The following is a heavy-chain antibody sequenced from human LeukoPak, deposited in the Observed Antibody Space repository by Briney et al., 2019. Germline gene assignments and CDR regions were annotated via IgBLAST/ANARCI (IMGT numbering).Heavy chain of an antibody. V-gene: IGHV3-33*06. CDR2: IWYDGSNK. CDR3: AKDKGRYLDYYFDY. CDR1: GFTFSSYG. D-gene: IGHD2-15*01. Sequence: GGSLRLSXAASGFTFSSYGMHWVRQAPGKGMEWVAVIWYDGSNKYYADSVKGRFTISRDNSKNTLYLQMNSLRAEDTAVYYCAKDKGRYLDYYFDYWGQGTLVTVSS. J-gene: IGHJ4*02.